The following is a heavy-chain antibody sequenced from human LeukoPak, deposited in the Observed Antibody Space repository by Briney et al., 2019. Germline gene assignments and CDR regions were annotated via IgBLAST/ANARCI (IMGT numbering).Heavy chain of an antibody. CDR1: GYTFTSYA. CDR2: INTKTGNP. J-gene: IGHJ6*02. Sequence: ASVKVSRKASGYTFTSYAMNWVRQAPGQGLEWMGWINTKTGNPTYAQGFTGRFVFSLDTSVSTSYLQTSSLKAEDTAVYYCARATSDTAMARGGYYYGMDVWGQGTTVTVSS. CDR3: ARATSDTAMARGGYYYGMDV. D-gene: IGHD5-18*01. V-gene: IGHV7-4-1*02.